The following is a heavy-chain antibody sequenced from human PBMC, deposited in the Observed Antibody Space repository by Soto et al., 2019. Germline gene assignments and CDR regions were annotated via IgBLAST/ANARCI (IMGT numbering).Heavy chain of an antibody. Sequence: ASVKVSCKASGGTFSSYTISWVRQAPGQGLEWMGRIIPILGIANYAQKFQGRVTITADKSTSTAYMELSSLRSEDTAVYYCARGTLKPPGDIVPSFDPWGQGTLVTVSS. D-gene: IGHD2-15*01. CDR1: GGTFSSYT. J-gene: IGHJ5*02. CDR3: ARGTLKPPGDIVPSFDP. CDR2: IIPILGIA. V-gene: IGHV1-69*02.